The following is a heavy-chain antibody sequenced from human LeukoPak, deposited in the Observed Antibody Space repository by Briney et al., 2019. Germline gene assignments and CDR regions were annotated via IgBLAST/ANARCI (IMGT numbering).Heavy chain of an antibody. D-gene: IGHD5/OR15-5a*01. V-gene: IGHV4-34*01. CDR3: ARSGPMPDNLRYFDY. CDR2: INHSGST. Sequence: SETLSLTCAVYGGSFSGYYWSWIRQPPGKGLEWIGEINHSGSTNYNPFLKSRVTISVDTSKNQFSLKLSSVTAADTAVHLCARSGPMPDNLRYFDYWGQGTLVTVSS. CDR1: GGSFSGYY. J-gene: IGHJ4*02.